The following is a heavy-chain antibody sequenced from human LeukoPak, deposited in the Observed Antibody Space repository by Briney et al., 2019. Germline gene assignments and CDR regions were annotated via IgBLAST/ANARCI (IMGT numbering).Heavy chain of an antibody. Sequence: PGGSLRLSCAASGFTFDDYAMHWVRQAPGKGLEWVSGISWNSGSIGYADSVKGRFTISRDNAKNSLYLQVNSLRAEDTALYYCAKDTEYSYGGHFDYWSQGTLVTVSS. J-gene: IGHJ4*02. CDR3: AKDTEYSYGGHFDY. V-gene: IGHV3-9*01. CDR2: ISWNSGSI. D-gene: IGHD5-18*01. CDR1: GFTFDDYA.